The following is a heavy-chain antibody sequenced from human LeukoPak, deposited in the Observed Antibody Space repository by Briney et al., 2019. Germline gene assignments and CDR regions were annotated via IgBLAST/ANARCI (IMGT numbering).Heavy chain of an antibody. V-gene: IGHV5-51*01. J-gene: IGHJ3*02. CDR1: GYSFTSYW. CDR3: ARRRGSSWYEGAFDI. CDR2: IYPGDSDT. Sequence: GESLKISCKGSGYSFTSYWIGWVRQMPGKGLEWMGIIYPGDSDTRYSPSFQGQVTISADKSISTAYLQWSSLKASDTAMYYCARRRGSSWYEGAFDIWGQGTMVTVSS. D-gene: IGHD6-13*01.